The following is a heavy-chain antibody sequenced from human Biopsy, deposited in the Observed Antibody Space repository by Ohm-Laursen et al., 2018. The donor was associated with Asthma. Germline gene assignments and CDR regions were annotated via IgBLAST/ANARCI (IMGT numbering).Heavy chain of an antibody. Sequence: SLRLSCSASGFAFNRFDMHWVRQAPGEGLEWLALITTDDVHKYNGESVRGRFSISRDNSKRTVYLHMAGLTVADTAVYFCARGEDPRPVADPLDIWGQGARVIVSS. CDR2: ITTDDVHK. V-gene: IGHV3-33*08. D-gene: IGHD6-6*01. CDR1: GFAFNRFD. CDR3: ARGEDPRPVADPLDI. J-gene: IGHJ4*02.